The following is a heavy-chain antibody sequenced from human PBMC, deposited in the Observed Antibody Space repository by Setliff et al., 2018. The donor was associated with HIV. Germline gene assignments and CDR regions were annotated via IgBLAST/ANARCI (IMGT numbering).Heavy chain of an antibody. CDR2: ILGGENDPT. CDR1: GFAFSDYA. CDR3: VKGQGFCSMTSCALDWFGP. Sequence: LRLSCAASGFAFSDYAMYWVRQAPGKGLEWVSGILGGENDPTYYENSVMDRFIISRDNSKNTLYLHMNSLRVEDSAIYYCVKGQGFCSMTSCALDWFGPWGQGTLVTAPQ. V-gene: IGHV3-23*01. J-gene: IGHJ5*02. D-gene: IGHD2-2*01.